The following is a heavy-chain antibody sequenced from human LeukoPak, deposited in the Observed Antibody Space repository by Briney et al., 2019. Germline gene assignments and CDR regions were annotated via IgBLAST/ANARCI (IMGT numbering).Heavy chain of an antibody. CDR1: GGSISSGGYY. CDR2: IYYSGSA. CDR3: ARASTYSSSFHY. D-gene: IGHD6-6*01. J-gene: IGHJ4*02. Sequence: SETLSLTCTVSGGSISSGGYYWSWIRQHPGKGLEWIGYIYYSGSAYYNPSLNSRVTISVDTSKNQFSLNLSSVTAADTAVYYCARASTYSSSFHYWGQGTLVTVSS. V-gene: IGHV4-31*03.